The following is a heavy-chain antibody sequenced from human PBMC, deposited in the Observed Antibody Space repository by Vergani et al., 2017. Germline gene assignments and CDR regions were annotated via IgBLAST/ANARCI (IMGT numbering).Heavy chain of an antibody. CDR1: GFTFSNYA. CDR2: ISGSGVSA. D-gene: IGHD3-10*01. V-gene: IGHV3-23*01. CDR3: AKQYFVSGNYLLDY. Sequence: EVHLLESGGGQVEAGGSLRLSCVASGFTFSNYAMNWVRQAPGKGLEWVSGISGSGVSAYYTDSVKGRFTISRDNSKNMLFLQMNNLRTEDTAIYYCAKQYFVSGNYLLDYWGQGTLVTVSS. J-gene: IGHJ4*02.